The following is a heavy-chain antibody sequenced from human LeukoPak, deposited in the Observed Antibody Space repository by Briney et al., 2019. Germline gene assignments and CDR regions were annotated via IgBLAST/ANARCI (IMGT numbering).Heavy chain of an antibody. Sequence: GGSLRLSCAASGFTFSSYEMNWVRQAPGKGLEWVSYISTSASNIYYADSVKGRFTSSRDNAKNSLYLQMNSLRAEDTAVYYCARRGTSRSSYYFDYWGQGTLVTVSS. J-gene: IGHJ4*02. CDR1: GFTFSSYE. V-gene: IGHV3-48*03. CDR3: ARRGTSRSSYYFDY. CDR2: ISTSASNI.